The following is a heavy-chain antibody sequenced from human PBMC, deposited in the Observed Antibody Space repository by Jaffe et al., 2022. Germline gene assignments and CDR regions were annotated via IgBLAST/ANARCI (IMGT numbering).Heavy chain of an antibody. CDR1: EFPFNTYA. D-gene: IGHD3-10*01. CDR3: ARPLAPRWPLRGDLFY. J-gene: IGHJ4*02. V-gene: IGHV3-23*01. Sequence: EVQLLESGGGLVQPGGSLRLSCVASEFPFNTYAMTWVRQAPGKGLEWVSVISPGGGTTFYADSVRGRFTISRDNSKSTLYLQMSSLRAEDTAVYYCARPLAPRWPLRGDLFYWGQGSLVTVSP. CDR2: ISPGGGTT.